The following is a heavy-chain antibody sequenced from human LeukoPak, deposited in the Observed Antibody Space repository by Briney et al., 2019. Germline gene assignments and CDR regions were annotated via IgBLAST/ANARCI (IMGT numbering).Heavy chain of an antibody. Sequence: GASVKVSCKVSGYTLTELSMHWVRQAPGKGLGWMGGFDPEDGETIYAQKFQGRVTMTEDTSTDTAYMELSSLRSEDTAVYYCATDRRDGDYVYFQHWGQGTLVTVSS. CDR1: GYTLTELS. CDR3: ATDRRDGDYVYFQH. CDR2: FDPEDGET. V-gene: IGHV1-24*01. D-gene: IGHD4-17*01. J-gene: IGHJ1*01.